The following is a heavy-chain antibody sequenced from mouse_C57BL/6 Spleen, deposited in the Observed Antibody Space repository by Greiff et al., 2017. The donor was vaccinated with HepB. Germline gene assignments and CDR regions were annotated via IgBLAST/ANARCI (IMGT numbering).Heavy chain of an antibody. CDR2: ISSGGSYT. Sequence: EVMLVESGGDLVKPGGSLKLSCAASGFTFSSYGMSWVRQTPDKRLEWVATISSGGSYTYYPDSVKGRFTISRDNAKNTLYLQMSSLKSEDTAMYYCASRYYGSSYYFDYWGQGTTLTVSS. V-gene: IGHV5-6*02. J-gene: IGHJ2*01. CDR3: ASRYYGSSYYFDY. CDR1: GFTFSSYG. D-gene: IGHD1-1*01.